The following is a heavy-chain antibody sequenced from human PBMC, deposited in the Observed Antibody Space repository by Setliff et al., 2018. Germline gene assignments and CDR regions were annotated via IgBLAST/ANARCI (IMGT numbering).Heavy chain of an antibody. J-gene: IGHJ3*02. CDR3: ARVDWNGNAFDI. D-gene: IGHD1-1*01. Sequence: SETLSLTCTVSGGSTNNYHWTWIRQPAGKGLEWIGRLYPNGNTNYNPSLKRRVNRSADSSKNNLSLRLKYVTAADTAVYYCARVDWNGNAFDIWGPGTMVTVSS. V-gene: IGHV4-4*07. CDR1: GGSTNNYH. CDR2: LYPNGNT.